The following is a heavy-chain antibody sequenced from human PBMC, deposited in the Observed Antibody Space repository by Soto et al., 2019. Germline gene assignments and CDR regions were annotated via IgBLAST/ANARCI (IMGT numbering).Heavy chain of an antibody. V-gene: IGHV3-23*01. Sequence: EVQLLESGGGLVQPGGSLRLSCAASGFTFSSYAMSWVRQAPGKGLEWVSAISGSGGSIYYADSVKGRFTISRDNSKNTLYLQMNSLRAEDTAVYYCAKVVLYYDFWSGPSGAFDIWGQGTMVTVSS. CDR1: GFTFSSYA. D-gene: IGHD3-3*01. CDR2: ISGSGGSI. J-gene: IGHJ3*02. CDR3: AKVVLYYDFWSGPSGAFDI.